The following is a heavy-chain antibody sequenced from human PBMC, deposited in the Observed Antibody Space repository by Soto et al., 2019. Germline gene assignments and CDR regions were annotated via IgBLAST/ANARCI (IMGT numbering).Heavy chain of an antibody. CDR3: ARENPPPDAFDI. Sequence: GGSLRLSCAASGFTFSSYSMNWVRQAPGKGLEWVSSISSSSSYIYYADSVKGRFTISRDNAKNSLYLQMNSLRAEDTAVYYCARENPPPDAFDIWGQGTMVTVSS. V-gene: IGHV3-21*01. CDR1: GFTFSSYS. J-gene: IGHJ3*02. CDR2: ISSSSSYI.